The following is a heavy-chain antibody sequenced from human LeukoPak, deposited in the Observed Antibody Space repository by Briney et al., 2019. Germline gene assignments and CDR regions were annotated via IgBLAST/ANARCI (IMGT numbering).Heavy chain of an antibody. D-gene: IGHD4-23*01. CDR1: GFSYSSYA. V-gene: IGHV3-23*01. CDR2: ISGGGDST. CDR3: AKTDADGGNSICFDH. J-gene: IGHJ4*02. Sequence: GGSLRLSCAASGFSYSSYAMSWVRQAPGKGLEWVSAISGGGDSTYYADSVKGRFTMSRDNSKNMLYLQLNSLRAEDTAVYFCAKTDADGGNSICFDHWGQGTLVTVSS.